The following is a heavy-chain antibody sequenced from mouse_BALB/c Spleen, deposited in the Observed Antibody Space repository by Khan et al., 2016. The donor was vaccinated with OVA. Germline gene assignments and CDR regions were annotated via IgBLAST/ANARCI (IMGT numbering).Heavy chain of an antibody. CDR1: GFNIKNIY. CDR3: TRGIDYWYFDV. J-gene: IGHJ1*01. CDR2: IDPANGKT. V-gene: IGHV14-3*02. Sequence: VQLQQSGAEFGKPGASVKLSCTASGFNIKNIYVHWVKQRPEQGLEWIGKIDPANGKTQYDPKFQGKATLTADTFSNTAYLQLNSLTSEDTAVXYCTRGIDYWYFDVWGAGTTVTVSS.